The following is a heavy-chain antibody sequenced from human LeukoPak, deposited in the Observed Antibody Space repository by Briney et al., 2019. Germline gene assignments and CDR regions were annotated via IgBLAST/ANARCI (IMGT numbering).Heavy chain of an antibody. Sequence: ASVKVSCKASGYTFTSFIVGWVRQAPGQGLEWMGRISPKNGNTNYAQRLQGRVTMTTDTSTNTAYMELTSLRSDDTAVYYCARAEWFDPWGQGTLVTVSS. CDR1: GYTFTSFI. CDR2: ISPKNGNT. J-gene: IGHJ5*02. CDR3: ARAEWFDP. V-gene: IGHV1-18*01.